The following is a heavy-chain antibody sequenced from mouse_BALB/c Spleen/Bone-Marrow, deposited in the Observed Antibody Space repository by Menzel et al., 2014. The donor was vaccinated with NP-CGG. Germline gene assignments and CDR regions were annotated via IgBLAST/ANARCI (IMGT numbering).Heavy chain of an antibody. D-gene: IGHD1-1*01. V-gene: IGHV5-4*02. CDR1: GFTFSDYY. Sequence: EVMLVESGGGLVKPGGSLKLSCAASGFTFSDYYMYWVRQTPEKRLEWVATISAGGSYTYYPDSVKGRFTISRDNAKNNLYLQMSSLKSEDTAMYYCARFYYYGSSYFDVWGAGTTVTVSS. J-gene: IGHJ1*01. CDR3: ARFYYYGSSYFDV. CDR2: ISAGGSYT.